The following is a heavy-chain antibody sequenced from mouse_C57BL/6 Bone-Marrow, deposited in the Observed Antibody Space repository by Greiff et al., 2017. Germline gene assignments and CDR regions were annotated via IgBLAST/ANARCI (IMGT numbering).Heavy chain of an antibody. CDR2: IRSKSNNYAT. Sequence: EVQLVESGGGLVQPKGSLKLSCAASGFSFNTYAMNWVRQAPGKGLEWVARIRSKSNNYATYYADSVKDRFTISRDDSESMLYLQMNNLKTEDTAMYYCVRHYYGSSYAWFAYWGQGTLVTVSA. D-gene: IGHD1-1*01. V-gene: IGHV10-1*01. CDR1: GFSFNTYA. CDR3: VRHYYGSSYAWFAY. J-gene: IGHJ3*01.